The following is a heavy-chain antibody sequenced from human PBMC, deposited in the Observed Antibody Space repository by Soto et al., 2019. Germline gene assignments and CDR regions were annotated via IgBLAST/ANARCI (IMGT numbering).Heavy chain of an antibody. CDR1: GGTFSSAA. CDR3: ARGFWSGYSARYYYGMDV. D-gene: IGHD3-3*01. CDR2: IIPIFGTA. V-gene: IGHV1-69*13. J-gene: IGHJ6*02. Sequence: GASVKVSCKASGGTFSSAAISWLRQAPGQGLEWMGGIIPIFGTANYAQKFQGRVTITADESTSTAYMELSSLRSEDTAVYYCARGFWSGYSARYYYGMDVWGQGTTVTVSS.